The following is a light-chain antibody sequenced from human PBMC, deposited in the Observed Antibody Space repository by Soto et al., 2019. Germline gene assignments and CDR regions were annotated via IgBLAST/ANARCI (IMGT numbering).Light chain of an antibody. Sequence: QSVLTQPPSASGTPGQRVTISCSGSSSNIGSNTVNWYQQHPGTAPKLLIYSNNQRPSGVPDRFSGSKSGTSSSLAISGLQSEYEADYYCAEWDDSLNGVVFGGGTKLTVL. V-gene: IGLV1-44*01. CDR2: SNN. CDR3: AEWDDSLNGVV. J-gene: IGLJ2*01. CDR1: SSNIGSNT.